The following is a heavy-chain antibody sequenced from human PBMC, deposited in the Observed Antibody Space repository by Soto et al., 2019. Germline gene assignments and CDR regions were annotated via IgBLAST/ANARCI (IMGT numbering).Heavy chain of an antibody. V-gene: IGHV3-23*01. CDR3: AKLTSARVFYFGLDV. CDR2: ISGSAGRT. CDR1: GFTFTSYA. D-gene: IGHD2-2*01. J-gene: IGHJ6*02. Sequence: VQLLESGGGLVQPGGSLRLSCAASGFTFTSYAMSWVRQAPGKGLEWVAIISGSAGRTYYADSVKGRFSISRDNSKNTLFLQMNSLRAEDTAVYHCAKLTSARVFYFGLDVWGQGTTVTVSS.